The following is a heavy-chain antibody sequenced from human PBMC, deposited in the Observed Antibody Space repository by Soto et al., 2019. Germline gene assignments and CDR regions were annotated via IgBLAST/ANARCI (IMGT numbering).Heavy chain of an antibody. V-gene: IGHV1-69*13. J-gene: IGHJ4*02. D-gene: IGHD1-7*01. CDR2: IIPIFGTA. CDR3: ARETTGTTPSFDY. CDR1: GGTFSSYA. Sequence: SVKVSCKASGGTFSSYAISWVRQAPGQGLEWMGGIIPIFGTANYAQKFQARVTITADESTSTAYMELSSLRSEDTAVYYCARETTGTTPSFDYWGQGTLVTVSS.